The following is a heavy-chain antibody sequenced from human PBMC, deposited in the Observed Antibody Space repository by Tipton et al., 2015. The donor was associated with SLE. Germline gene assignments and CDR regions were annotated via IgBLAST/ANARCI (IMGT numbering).Heavy chain of an antibody. Sequence: QVQLVQSGGGVVQPGRSLRLSCAASGFTFSSFGMNWVRQAPGKGLEWVASIRYDGSNENYADSVKGRFNIVRDNSKKTLYVQMNRLRVEDTAVYYCAKSKEVAAFGHYYGFDVWGQGTTVTVSS. CDR1: GFTFSSFG. V-gene: IGHV3-30*02. D-gene: IGHD2-15*01. CDR2: IRYDGSNE. CDR3: AKSKEVAAFGHYYGFDV. J-gene: IGHJ6*02.